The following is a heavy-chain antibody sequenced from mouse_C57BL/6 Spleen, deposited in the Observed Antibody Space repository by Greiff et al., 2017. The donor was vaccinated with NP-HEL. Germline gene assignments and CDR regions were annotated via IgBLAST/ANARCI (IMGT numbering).Heavy chain of an antibody. D-gene: IGHD1-1*01. CDR2: IYPGSGST. CDR3: ARGGVPTVVNDFDY. J-gene: IGHJ2*01. Sequence: VQLQHPGAELVKPGASVTMSCKASGYTFTSYWITWVKQRPGQGLEWIGDIYPGSGSTKYNEKFKSKATLTVDKSASTAYMQLSSLTSEDSAVYYCARGGVPTVVNDFDYWGQGTTLTVSS. V-gene: IGHV1-55*01. CDR1: GYTFTSYW.